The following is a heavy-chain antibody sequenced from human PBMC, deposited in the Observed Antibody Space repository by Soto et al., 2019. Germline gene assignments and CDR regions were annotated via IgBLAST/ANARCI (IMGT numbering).Heavy chain of an antibody. CDR3: ARGIIGGAAYYFDY. CDR1: GGSFSGYY. V-gene: IGHV4-34*01. CDR2: INHSGST. Sequence: SETLSLTCAVYGGSFSGYYWSWIRQPPGKGLEWIGEINHSGSTNYNPSLKSRVTISVDTSKNQFSLKLSSVTAADTAVYYCARGIIGGAAYYFDYWGQGTLVTVSS. D-gene: IGHD6-13*01. J-gene: IGHJ4*02.